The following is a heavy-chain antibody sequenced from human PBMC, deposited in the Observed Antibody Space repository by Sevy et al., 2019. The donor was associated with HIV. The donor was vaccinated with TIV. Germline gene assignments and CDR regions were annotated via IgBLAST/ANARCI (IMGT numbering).Heavy chain of an antibody. D-gene: IGHD2-2*01. CDR1: GFTFRSHG. V-gene: IGHV3-33*01. CDR2: IWYDGSNK. CDR3: AREEGVIVPAALGY. Sequence: GGSLRLSCAASGFTFRSHGMHWVRQAPGKGLEWVAVIWYDGSNKNYADSVKGRFTISRENSKNTLYLQMNSLRVEDTAVYYCAREEGVIVPAALGYWGQRTLVTVSS. J-gene: IGHJ4*02.